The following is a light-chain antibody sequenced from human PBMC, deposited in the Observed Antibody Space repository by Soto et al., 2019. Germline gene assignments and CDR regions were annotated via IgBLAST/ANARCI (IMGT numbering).Light chain of an antibody. V-gene: IGKV3-20*01. CDR3: QQYGNSPLT. CDR1: QSVSSSY. Sequence: EIVLTQSPGTLSLSPGERATLSCRASQSVSSSYLAWYQQKPGQAPRLLIYGASGRATGIPDRFSGSGSGTDFTLTISRLEPEDVAVYYCQQYGNSPLTFGQGTKLEIK. J-gene: IGKJ1*01. CDR2: GAS.